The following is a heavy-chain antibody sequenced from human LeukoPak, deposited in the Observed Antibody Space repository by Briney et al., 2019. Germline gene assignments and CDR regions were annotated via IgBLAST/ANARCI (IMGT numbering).Heavy chain of an antibody. CDR1: GFTFSNYA. Sequence: GSLRLSCAASGFTFSNYAMSWIRQPPGKGLEWIGEINHSGSTNYNPSLKSRVTISVDTSKNQFSLKLSSVTAADTAVYYCARDKITMVRGVIKRWFDPWGQGTLVTVSS. D-gene: IGHD3-10*01. CDR3: ARDKITMVRGVIKRWFDP. CDR2: INHSGST. V-gene: IGHV4-34*01. J-gene: IGHJ5*02.